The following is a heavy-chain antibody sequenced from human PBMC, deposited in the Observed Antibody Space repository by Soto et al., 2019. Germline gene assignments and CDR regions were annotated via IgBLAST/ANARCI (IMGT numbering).Heavy chain of an antibody. Sequence: PGGSLRLSCAASGFTVSSNYMSWVRQAPGKGLEWVSVIYSGGSTYYADSVKGRFTISRDNSKNTLYLQMNSLRAEDTAVYYCARDAHRGHCSSTSCYVSYYYYMDVWGKGTTVTVSS. V-gene: IGHV3-66*01. CDR2: IYSGGST. D-gene: IGHD2-2*01. CDR3: ARDAHRGHCSSTSCYVSYYYYMDV. CDR1: GFTVSSNY. J-gene: IGHJ6*03.